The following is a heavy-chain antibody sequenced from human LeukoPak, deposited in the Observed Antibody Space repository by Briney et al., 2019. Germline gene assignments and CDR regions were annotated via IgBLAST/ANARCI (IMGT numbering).Heavy chain of an antibody. Sequence: KPSETLSLTCAVYGGSFSGYYWSWIRQPPGKGLEWIGEINHSGSTNYNPSLKSRVTISVDTSKNQFSLKLSSVTAADTAMYYCARENTTVAGTFDYWGQGTLVTVSS. CDR3: ARENTTVAGTFDY. CDR2: INHSGST. V-gene: IGHV4-34*01. J-gene: IGHJ4*02. D-gene: IGHD6-19*01. CDR1: GGSFSGYY.